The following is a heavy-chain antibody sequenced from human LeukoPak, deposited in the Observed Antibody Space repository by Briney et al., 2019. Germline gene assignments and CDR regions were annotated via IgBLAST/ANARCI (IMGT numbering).Heavy chain of an antibody. J-gene: IGHJ5*02. CDR1: NGSIRGYY. V-gene: IGHV4-59*01. Sequence: PSQTLSLTRTLSNGSIRGYYWSSIRQPPGQGLEWIGYIYYSGAARYNPSLNTRVTISGDTSKSPFSLYPRSVTAAHTAVYHCARVGSYSDWFDPWGQGTLVTVSS. D-gene: IGHD3-10*01. CDR2: IYYSGAA. CDR3: ARVGSYSDWFDP.